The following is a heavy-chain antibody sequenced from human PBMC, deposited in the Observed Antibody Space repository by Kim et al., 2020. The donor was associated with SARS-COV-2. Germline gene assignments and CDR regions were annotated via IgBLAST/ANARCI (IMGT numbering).Heavy chain of an antibody. V-gene: IGHV4-59*01. CDR3: AREEGEYGSGSYYGMDV. J-gene: IGHJ6*02. Sequence: SETLSLTCTVSGGSISSYYWSWIRQPPGKGLEWIGYIYYSGSTNYNPSLKSRVTISVDTSKNQFSLKLSSVTAADTAVYYCAREEGEYGSGSYYGMDVWGQGTTVTVSS. CDR2: IYYSGST. D-gene: IGHD3-10*01. CDR1: GGSISSYY.